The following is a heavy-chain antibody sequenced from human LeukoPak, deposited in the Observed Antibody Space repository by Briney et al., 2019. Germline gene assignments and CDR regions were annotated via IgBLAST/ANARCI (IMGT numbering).Heavy chain of an antibody. V-gene: IGHV3-30*04. Sequence: GGSLRLSCAASGFTFSSYAMHWVRQAPGKGLEWVAVISYDGSNKYYADSVKGRFTISRDNSKNTLYLQMNSLRAEDTAVYYCASATGGSGSYPDRLYHYYGMDVWGKGTTVTVSS. D-gene: IGHD3-10*01. J-gene: IGHJ6*04. CDR3: ASATGGSGSYPDRLYHYYGMDV. CDR2: ISYDGSNK. CDR1: GFTFSSYA.